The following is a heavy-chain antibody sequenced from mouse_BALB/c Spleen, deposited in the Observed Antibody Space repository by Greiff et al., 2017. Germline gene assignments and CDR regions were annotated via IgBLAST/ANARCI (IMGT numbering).Heavy chain of an antibody. V-gene: IGHV1S137*01. CDR1: GYTFTDYA. J-gene: IGHJ4*01. CDR2: ISTYYGDA. Sequence: QVHVKQSGAELVRPGVSVKISCKGSGYTFTDYAMHWVKQSHAKSLEWIGVISTYYGDASYNQKFKGKATMTVDKSSSTAYMELARLTSEDSAIYYCAHSGAMDYWGQGTSVTVSS. CDR3: AHSGAMDY. D-gene: IGHD3-1*01.